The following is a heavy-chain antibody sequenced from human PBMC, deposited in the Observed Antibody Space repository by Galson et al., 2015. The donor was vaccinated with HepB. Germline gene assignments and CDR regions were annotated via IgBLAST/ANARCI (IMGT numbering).Heavy chain of an antibody. D-gene: IGHD3-3*01. CDR2: ISYDGSNK. J-gene: IGHJ4*02. Sequence: SLRLSCAASGFTFSSYGMHWVRQAPGKGLEWVAVISYDGSNKYYADSVKGRFTISRDNSKNTLYLQMNSLRAEDTAVYYCARSGYYLFADYWGQGTLVTVSP. V-gene: IGHV3-30*03. CDR3: ARSGYYLFADY. CDR1: GFTFSSYG.